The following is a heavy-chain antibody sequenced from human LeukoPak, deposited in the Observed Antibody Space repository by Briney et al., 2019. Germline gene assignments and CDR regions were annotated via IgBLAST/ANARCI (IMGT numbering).Heavy chain of an antibody. Sequence: ASVKVSCKASGYTFTSYDINWVRQATGQGLEWMGWMNPNSGNTGHAQKFQGRVTMTRNTSISTAYMELSSLRSEDTAVYYCARGAEYYDFWSSYWGSHKTGADYWGQGTLVTVSS. CDR1: GYTFTSYD. CDR2: MNPNSGNT. V-gene: IGHV1-8*01. J-gene: IGHJ4*02. D-gene: IGHD3-3*01. CDR3: ARGAEYYDFWSSYWGSHKTGADY.